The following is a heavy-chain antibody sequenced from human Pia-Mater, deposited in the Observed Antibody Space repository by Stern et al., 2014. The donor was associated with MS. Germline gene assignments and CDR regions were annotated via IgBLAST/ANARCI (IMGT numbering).Heavy chain of an antibody. V-gene: IGHV1-8*01. J-gene: IGHJ5*01. Sequence: QVQLVESGAEVRKPGASVEVSCKASGYTFTSDDINWVRQAPGQGLEWMGWMNPDSGDTGFAQKFQGRVTMTRDTSITTAFMELTNLRSDDTAVYYCTKAWDSWGPGTLIIVSS. CDR1: GYTFTSDD. CDR3: TKAWDS. CDR2: MNPDSGDT.